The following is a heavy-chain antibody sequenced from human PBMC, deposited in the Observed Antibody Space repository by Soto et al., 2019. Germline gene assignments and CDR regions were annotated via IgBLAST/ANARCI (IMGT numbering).Heavy chain of an antibody. D-gene: IGHD6-19*01. CDR3: AKVRTGYSSGLYGMDV. CDR2: ISYDGSNK. V-gene: IGHV3-30*18. Sequence: VQLVESGGGVVQPGRSLRLSCAASGFTFSSYGMHWVRQAPGKGLEWVAVISYDGSNKYYADSVKGRFTISRDNSKNTLYLQMNSLRAEDTAVYYCAKVRTGYSSGLYGMDVWGQGTTVTVSS. J-gene: IGHJ6*02. CDR1: GFTFSSYG.